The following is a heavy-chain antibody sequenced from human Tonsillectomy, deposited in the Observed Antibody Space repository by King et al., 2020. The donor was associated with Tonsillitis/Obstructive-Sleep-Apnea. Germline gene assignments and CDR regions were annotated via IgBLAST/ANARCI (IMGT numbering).Heavy chain of an antibody. CDR3: AKGGSSSSWSHFDY. CDR2: IKQDGSEK. CDR1: GFTFSSYC. J-gene: IGHJ4*02. Sequence: VQLVESGGGLVQPGGSLRLSCAASGFTFSSYCMSWVRQAPGKGLEWVSDIKQDGSEKYYVGSVKGRFTISRDNAKNSLYLQMNNRRAEDTAVYYCAKGGSSSSWSHFDYWGQGTLVTVSS. V-gene: IGHV3-7*04. D-gene: IGHD6-13*01.